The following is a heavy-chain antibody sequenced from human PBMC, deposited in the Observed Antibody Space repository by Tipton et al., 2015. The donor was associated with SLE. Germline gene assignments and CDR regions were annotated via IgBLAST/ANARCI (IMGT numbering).Heavy chain of an antibody. D-gene: IGHD6-19*01. CDR1: GITFSSYG. V-gene: IGHV3-33*01. CDR3: ESMGQENRSGWYREYYVDY. J-gene: IGHJ4*02. CDR2: IWYDGSDK. Sequence: SLRLSCAASGITFSSYGMHWVRQPPGKGLEWVAVIWYDGSDKYYADSVRGRFTISRDNSKNTLYLQMNSLRAEDTAVYYCESMGQENRSGWYREYYVDYWCQGALVTVSS.